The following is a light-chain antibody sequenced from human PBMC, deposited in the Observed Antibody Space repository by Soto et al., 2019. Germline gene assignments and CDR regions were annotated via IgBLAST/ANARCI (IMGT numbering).Light chain of an antibody. CDR3: QSYDSSLSAYV. J-gene: IGLJ1*01. V-gene: IGLV1-40*01. Sequence: QSVLTQPPSVSGAPGQRVTISCTGSSSNIGADYDVHWYQPLPGTAPKVIIYGNFIRPSGVPDRFSGSKSGTSASLAITGLQAEDEADYYCQSYDSSLSAYVFGTGTKVTVL. CDR2: GNF. CDR1: SSNIGADYD.